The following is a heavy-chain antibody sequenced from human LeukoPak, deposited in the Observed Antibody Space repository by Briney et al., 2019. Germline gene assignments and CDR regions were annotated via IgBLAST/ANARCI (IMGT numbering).Heavy chain of an antibody. CDR3: ATTLGYCSSTSCYSWFDP. J-gene: IGHJ5*02. D-gene: IGHD2-2*02. Sequence: PSETLSLTCTVSGGSISSYYWSWIRQHPGKGLEWIGYIYYSGSTYYNPSLKSRVTISVDTSKNQFSLKLSSVTAADTAVYYCATTLGYCSSTSCYSWFDPWGQGTLVTVSS. CDR1: GGSISSYY. CDR2: IYYSGST. V-gene: IGHV4-59*06.